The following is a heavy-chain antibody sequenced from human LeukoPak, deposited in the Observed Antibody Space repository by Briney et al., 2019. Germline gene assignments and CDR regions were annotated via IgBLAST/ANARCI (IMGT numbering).Heavy chain of an antibody. CDR3: ARADYYDSSGSDY. J-gene: IGHJ4*02. D-gene: IGHD3-22*01. Sequence: PSETLSLTCTVSGYSISSGYYWGWIRQPPGKGLDWIGSIYHSGSTYCNPSLKSRVTISVDTSKNRFSLKLSSVTAADTAVYYCARADYYDSSGSDYWGQGTLVTVSS. CDR2: IYHSGST. V-gene: IGHV4-38-2*02. CDR1: GYSISSGYY.